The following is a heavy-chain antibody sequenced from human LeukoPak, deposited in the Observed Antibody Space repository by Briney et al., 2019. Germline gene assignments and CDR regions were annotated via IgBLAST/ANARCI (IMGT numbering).Heavy chain of an antibody. CDR1: GFTFSSYA. CDR3: ARAAYCGGDCYSGIIDS. V-gene: IGHV3-23*01. D-gene: IGHD2-21*02. Sequence: GGSLRLSCAASGFTFSSYAMTWVRQAPGKGLEWVSVISGIGDGNTYYADSVKGRFTISRDNSKNTLYLQMNSLTTEDTAVYYCARAAYCGGDCYSGIIDSWGQGTLVTVSS. J-gene: IGHJ4*02. CDR2: ISGIGDGNT.